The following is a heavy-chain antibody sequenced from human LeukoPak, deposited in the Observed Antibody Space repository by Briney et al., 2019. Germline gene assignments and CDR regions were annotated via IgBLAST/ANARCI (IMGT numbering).Heavy chain of an antibody. Sequence: ASVKVSCKASGYPFTNYDINWARQATGQGLEWMGWMNPNGGNTVYAQKFQGRVTMTRDTSISKAYMELNSLRSEDTGVYYCARDHYYDSKGNWFDPWGQGTLVTVSS. CDR3: ARDHYYDSKGNWFDP. D-gene: IGHD3-22*01. CDR1: GYPFTNYD. J-gene: IGHJ5*02. CDR2: MNPNGGNT. V-gene: IGHV1-8*01.